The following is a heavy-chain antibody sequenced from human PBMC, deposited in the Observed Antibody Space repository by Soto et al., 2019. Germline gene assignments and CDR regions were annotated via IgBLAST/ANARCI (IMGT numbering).Heavy chain of an antibody. J-gene: IGHJ4*02. CDR3: ARDREYSTAWGVVGADY. D-gene: IGHD6-19*01. Sequence: EVQLVESGGRVVRPGESLRLSCAGSGFTFDDYGMSWVRHVPGKGREWVSRINWHGGNAGYADSVKGRFTISRDNAKNSLYLQMNSLRAEDTALYYCARDREYSTAWGVVGADYWGQGPLVTFSS. V-gene: IGHV3-20*04. CDR2: INWHGGNA. CDR1: GFTFDDYG.